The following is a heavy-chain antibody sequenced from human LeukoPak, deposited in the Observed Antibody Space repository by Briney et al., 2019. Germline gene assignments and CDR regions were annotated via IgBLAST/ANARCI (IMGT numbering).Heavy chain of an antibody. CDR3: ARDTAMVSWFDP. D-gene: IGHD5-18*01. V-gene: IGHV4-39*01. J-gene: IGHJ5*02. CDR2: IYYSGST. Sequence: SETLSLTCTVSGGSISSSSYYWGWIRQPPGKGLEWIGGIYYSGSTYYNPSLKSRVTISVDTSKNQFSLKLSSVTAADTAVYYCARDTAMVSWFDPWGQGTLVTVSS. CDR1: GGSISSSSYY.